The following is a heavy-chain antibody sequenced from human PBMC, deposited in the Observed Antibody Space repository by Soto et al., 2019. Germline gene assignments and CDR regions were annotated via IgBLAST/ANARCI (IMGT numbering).Heavy chain of an antibody. CDR1: GFTFSSYG. J-gene: IGHJ4*02. V-gene: IGHV3-33*01. Sequence: QVQLVESGGGVVQPGRSLRLSCAASGFTFSSYGVHWVRQAPGKGLEWVAVIWYDGNNKYYADSVKGRFSISRDNSKNTLFLQMNSLRAEDTAVYYCAARIAAATKFDYWGRGTLVTVSS. D-gene: IGHD6-13*01. CDR3: AARIAAATKFDY. CDR2: IWYDGNNK.